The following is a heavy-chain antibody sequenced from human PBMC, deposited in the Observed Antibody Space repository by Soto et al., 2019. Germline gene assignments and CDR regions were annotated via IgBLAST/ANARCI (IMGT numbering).Heavy chain of an antibody. V-gene: IGHV3-53*01. CDR1: GFTVSSNY. J-gene: IGHJ6*02. D-gene: IGHD6-25*01. CDR3: ARGGVYYYYRMDV. Sequence: PGGSLRLSCAASGFTVSSNYMSWVRHAPGKGLEWVSVIYSGGSTYYADSVKGRFTISRDNSKNTLYLQMNSLRAEDTAVYYCARGGVYYYYRMDVWGQGTTVTVAS. CDR2: IYSGGST.